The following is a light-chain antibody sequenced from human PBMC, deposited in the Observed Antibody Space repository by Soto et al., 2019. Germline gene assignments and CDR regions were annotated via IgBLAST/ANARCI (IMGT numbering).Light chain of an antibody. Sequence: QAVVTQEPSLTVSPGGTVTLTCASSTGAVTSGYYPNWFQQKPGQAPRALIYGTSNQHSWTPARFSGSHLGGKAALTRSGVQPEDEAEYYCLLYYGGAQVFGGGTQLTVL. CDR3: LLYYGGAQV. CDR2: GTS. CDR1: TGAVTSGYY. J-gene: IGLJ2*01. V-gene: IGLV7-43*01.